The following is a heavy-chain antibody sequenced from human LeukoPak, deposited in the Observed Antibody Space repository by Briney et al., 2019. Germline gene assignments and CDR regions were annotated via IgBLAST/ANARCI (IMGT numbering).Heavy chain of an antibody. CDR2: IYYSGST. J-gene: IGHJ1*01. CDR3: ARNAEYFQY. CDR1: GGSISSYY. Sequence: SETLSLTCTVSGGSISSYYWSWIRQPPGKGLEWIGYIYYSGSTNYNPSLRSRLTISVDRSKNQFSLKLSSVSAADTAVYYCARNAEYFQYWGQGTLVTVSS. V-gene: IGHV4-59*01.